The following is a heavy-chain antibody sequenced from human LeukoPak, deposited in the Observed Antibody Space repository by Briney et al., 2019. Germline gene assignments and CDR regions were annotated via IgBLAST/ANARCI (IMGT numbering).Heavy chain of an antibody. V-gene: IGHV1-8*03. CDR3: ARDNPTYYDILTGYYVFDY. Sequence: ASVKVSCKASGYTFTSYDINWVRQATGQGLEWMGWMNPNSGNTGYAQKFQGRVTITRNTSISTAYMELSSLRSEDTAVYYCARDNPTYYDILTGYYVFDYWGQGTLVTVSS. J-gene: IGHJ4*02. CDR2: MNPNSGNT. D-gene: IGHD3-9*01. CDR1: GYTFTSYD.